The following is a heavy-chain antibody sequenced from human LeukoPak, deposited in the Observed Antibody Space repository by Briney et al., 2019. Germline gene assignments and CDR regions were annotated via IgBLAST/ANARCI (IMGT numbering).Heavy chain of an antibody. CDR1: GYTFTGYY. V-gene: IGHV1-2*02. J-gene: IGHJ5*02. CDR2: INPNSGGT. CDR3: ALWVVVVPAATNWIDP. D-gene: IGHD2-2*01. Sequence: GASVKVSCKASGYTFTGYYMHWVRQAPGQGLEWMGWINPNSGGTNYAQKFQGRVTMSRDTSISTAYMELSRLRSDDTAVYYCALWVVVVPAATNWIDPWGQGTLVTVSS.